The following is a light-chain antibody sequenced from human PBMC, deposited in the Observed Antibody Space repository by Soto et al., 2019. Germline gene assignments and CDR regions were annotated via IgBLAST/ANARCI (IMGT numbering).Light chain of an antibody. J-gene: IGKJ1*01. CDR1: QSVSTD. CDR3: EQYKKWPPWT. Sequence: EIVMTQSPATLSVSPGERATLSCRASQSVSTDLAWYQQKPGQAPRLLIYAASTRATGVPARFIGSGSGTDFTLTISSLQSEDFAVYFCEQYKKWPPWTFGQGTKVEIK. V-gene: IGKV3-15*01. CDR2: AAS.